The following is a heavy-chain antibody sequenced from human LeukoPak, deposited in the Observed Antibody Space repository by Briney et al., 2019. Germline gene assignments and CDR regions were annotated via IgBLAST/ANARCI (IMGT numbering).Heavy chain of an antibody. CDR1: GFTFSNYG. CDR3: AKDWGAYYDSSGFYSGDFDY. V-gene: IGHV3-30*02. Sequence: GGSLRLSCAASGFTFSNYGMHWVRQAPGKGLEWVAVIWYDGSNKYYADSVKGRFTISRDNSKNTLYLQMNSLRTEDTALYYCAKDWGAYYDSSGFYSGDFDYWGQGTLVTVSS. CDR2: IWYDGSNK. D-gene: IGHD3-22*01. J-gene: IGHJ4*02.